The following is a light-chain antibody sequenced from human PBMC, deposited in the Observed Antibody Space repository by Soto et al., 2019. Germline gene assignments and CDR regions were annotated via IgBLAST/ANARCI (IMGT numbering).Light chain of an antibody. Sequence: DIVLTQSPGTLFLSPGERATLSCKASQSVSYGYLAWYQLKPGQAPSLLIFGASIRATGIPDRFSGSGSGTDFTLSITRLETEDFAVYYCQQYVTSQLTFGGGTTVAIK. V-gene: IGKV3-20*01. CDR3: QQYVTSQLT. CDR2: GAS. CDR1: QSVSYGY. J-gene: IGKJ4*01.